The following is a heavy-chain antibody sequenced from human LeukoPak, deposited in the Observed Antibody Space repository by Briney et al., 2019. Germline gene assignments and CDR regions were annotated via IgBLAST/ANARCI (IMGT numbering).Heavy chain of an antibody. V-gene: IGHV4-34*01. CDR1: GGSFSGYY. J-gene: IGHJ4*02. CDR2: INHSGGT. CDR3: ARAVVTPKIRPYDY. Sequence: SETLSLTCAVYGGSFSGYYWSWIRRPPGKGLEWIGEINHSGGTNYNPPLKSRVTISVDTSKNQFSLKLSSVTAADTAVYYCARAVVTPKIRPYDYWGQGTLVTVSS. D-gene: IGHD4-23*01.